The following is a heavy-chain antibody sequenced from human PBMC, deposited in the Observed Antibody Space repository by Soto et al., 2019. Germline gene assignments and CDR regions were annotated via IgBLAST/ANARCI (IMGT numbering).Heavy chain of an antibody. Sequence: QVQLVESGGDVVQPGRSLRLSCAASGFSFSSYGMHWVRQAPGKGLEWVAVIWYDGTNKYYADSVKGRFTISRDNSKNTLYLQMNSLRAEDTAVYYCARGSLHPMYQLLYYFDYWGQGTLVTVSS. CDR2: IWYDGTNK. V-gene: IGHV3-33*01. D-gene: IGHD2-2*01. J-gene: IGHJ4*02. CDR1: GFSFSSYG. CDR3: ARGSLHPMYQLLYYFDY.